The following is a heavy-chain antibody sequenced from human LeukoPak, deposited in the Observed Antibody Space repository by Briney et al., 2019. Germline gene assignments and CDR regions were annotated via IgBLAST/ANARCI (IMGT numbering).Heavy chain of an antibody. J-gene: IGHJ3*02. V-gene: IGHV3-9*01. CDR2: ISWNSGKP. Sequence: GGSLRLSCAASGITFDDYAMYWVRQAPGKGLEWVAGISWNSGKPGYVDSVKGRFTVSRDNAKNSLFLQMNSLRTEGAALYYCVAGSGYSPADAFYIWGQGTRVTVSS. CDR1: GITFDDYA. CDR3: VAGSGYSPADAFYI. D-gene: IGHD5-18*01.